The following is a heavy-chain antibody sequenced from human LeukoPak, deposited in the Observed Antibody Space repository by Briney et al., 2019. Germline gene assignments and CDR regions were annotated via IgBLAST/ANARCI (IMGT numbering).Heavy chain of an antibody. V-gene: IGHV3-30*18. CDR1: GFNFSSYG. CDR3: VKRWTGTTIGQQDY. D-gene: IGHD1-1*01. CDR2: ISYDGSNK. J-gene: IGHJ4*02. Sequence: GGSLRLSCAASGFNFSSYGMHWVRQAPGKGLEWVAVISYDGSNKYYADSVKGRFTISRDNSKNALYLQMNSLRGEDMAVYYCVKRWTGTTIGQQDYWGQGTLVTVSS.